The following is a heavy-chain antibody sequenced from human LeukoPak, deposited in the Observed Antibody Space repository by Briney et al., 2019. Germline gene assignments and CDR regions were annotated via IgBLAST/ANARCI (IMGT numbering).Heavy chain of an antibody. V-gene: IGHV3-7*01. D-gene: IGHD3-22*01. CDR3: ARERYYYDSSGYQDAFDI. J-gene: IGHJ3*02. CDR2: IKQDGSEK. Sequence: PGGSLRLSCAASGFTFSSYWMSWVRQAPGKGLEWVANIKQDGSEKYYVDSVKGRFTISRDNAKNSLYLQMNSLRAEDTAVYYCARERYYYDSSGYQDAFDIWGQGTMVTVSS. CDR1: GFTFSSYW.